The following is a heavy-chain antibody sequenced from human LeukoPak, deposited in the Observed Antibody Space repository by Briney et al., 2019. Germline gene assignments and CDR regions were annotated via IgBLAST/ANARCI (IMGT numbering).Heavy chain of an antibody. D-gene: IGHD3-10*01. V-gene: IGHV3-30-3*01. Sequence: GGSLRLSCAASGFTFSSYAMHWVRQAPGKGLEWVAVISYDGSNKYYADSVKGRFTISRDNSKNTLYLQTNSLRAEDTAVYYCAGDLDYWGQGTLVTVSS. CDR2: ISYDGSNK. CDR3: AGDLDY. CDR1: GFTFSSYA. J-gene: IGHJ4*02.